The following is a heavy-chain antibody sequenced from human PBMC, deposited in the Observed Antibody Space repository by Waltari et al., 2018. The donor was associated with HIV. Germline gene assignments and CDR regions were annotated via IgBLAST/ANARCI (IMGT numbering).Heavy chain of an antibody. Sequence: EVQLVESGGGLVQPGGSLRLSCAASGFTFSSYEMNWVRQCPGKGLEWVSYISSSGSTIYYADSVKGRFTISRDNAKNSLYLQMNSLRAEDTAVYYCARETVTTFDYWGQGTLVTVSS. J-gene: IGHJ4*02. CDR2: ISSSGSTI. V-gene: IGHV3-48*03. CDR1: GFTFSSYE. D-gene: IGHD4-17*01. CDR3: ARETVTTFDY.